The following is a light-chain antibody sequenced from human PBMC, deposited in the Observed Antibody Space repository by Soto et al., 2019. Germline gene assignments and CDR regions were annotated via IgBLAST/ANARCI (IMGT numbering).Light chain of an antibody. Sequence: DIVMTQSPDSLAVSLGERATINCKSSQSVLYSSNNKNYLAWYQQKPGKPPKVLIYGASNLQSGVPSRFSGSGSGTDFTLAISSLQPEDSATYYCLQDINYPWTFGQGTKVDIK. CDR2: GAS. CDR3: LQDINYPWT. J-gene: IGKJ1*01. V-gene: IGKV4-1*01. CDR1: QSVLYSSNNKNY.